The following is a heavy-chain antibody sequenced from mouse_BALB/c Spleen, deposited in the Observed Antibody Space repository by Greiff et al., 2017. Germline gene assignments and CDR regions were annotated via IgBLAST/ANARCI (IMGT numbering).Heavy chain of an antibody. J-gene: IGHJ3*01. V-gene: IGHV2-9*02. Sequence: VKLVESGPGLVAPSQSLSITCTVSGFSLTSYGVHWVRQPPGKGLEWLGVIWAGGSTNYNSALMSRLSISKDNSKSQVFLKMNSLQTDDTAMYYCARDDWDWFAYWGQGTLVTVSA. CDR1: GFSLTSYG. CDR3: ARDDWDWFAY. D-gene: IGHD4-1*01. CDR2: IWAGGST.